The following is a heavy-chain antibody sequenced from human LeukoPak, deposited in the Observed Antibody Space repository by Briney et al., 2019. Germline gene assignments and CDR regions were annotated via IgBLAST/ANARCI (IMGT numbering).Heavy chain of an antibody. V-gene: IGHV3-30*18. J-gene: IGHJ4*02. CDR3: AKGGFSFASADY. CDR1: GFTFSTYG. CDR2: ISSDGRNT. D-gene: IGHD3-16*01. Sequence: GGSLRLSRAASGFTFSTYGMHWVRQAPGKGLEWVAVISSDGRNTYYADSVKGRFTISRDNSKNTLYLEMNSLGAEDTAVYYCAKGGFSFASADYWGQGSLVTVSS.